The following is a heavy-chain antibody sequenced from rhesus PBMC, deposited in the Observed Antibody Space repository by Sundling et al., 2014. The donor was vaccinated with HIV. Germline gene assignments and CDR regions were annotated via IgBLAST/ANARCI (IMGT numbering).Heavy chain of an antibody. D-gene: IGHD1-32*01. Sequence: QLQLQESGPGLVKPSETLSVTCAVSGGSISSNFWSWIRQAPGKGLKWIGYIYGSSTSTNYNPSLKSRVSLSIDTSKNQFSLKLTSVTAADTAVYYCVKDNVWNYGLDSWGQGVAVTVST. CDR2: IYGSSTST. CDR3: VKDNVWNYGLDS. CDR1: GGSISSNF. V-gene: IGHV4-169*01. J-gene: IGHJ6*01.